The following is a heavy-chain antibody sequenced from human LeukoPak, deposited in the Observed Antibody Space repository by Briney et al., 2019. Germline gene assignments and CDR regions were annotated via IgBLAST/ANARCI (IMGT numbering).Heavy chain of an antibody. CDR2: INPNSGGT. CDR3: ARVPDTAMVKFDY. V-gene: IGHV1-2*02. D-gene: IGHD5-18*01. Sequence: ASVKVSCKASGYIFTGYYMHWVRQAPGQGLEWMGWINPNSGGTNYAQKFQGRVTMTRDTSISTAYMELSRLGSDDTAVYYCARVPDTAMVKFDYWGQGTLVTVSS. CDR1: GYIFTGYY. J-gene: IGHJ4*02.